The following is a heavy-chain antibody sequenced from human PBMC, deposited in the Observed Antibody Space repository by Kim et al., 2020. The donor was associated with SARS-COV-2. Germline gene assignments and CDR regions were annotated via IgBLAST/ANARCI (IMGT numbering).Heavy chain of an antibody. CDR2: INTNTGNP. J-gene: IGHJ5*02. Sequence: ASVKVSCKASGYAFTTYPMTWVRRAPGHGLEWMGWINTNTGNPTYAQGFTGRFVFSLDTSVSTTYLQINSLQAEDTAVYYCGRTMVRGVIPSWCQGTLVT. CDR1: GYAFTTYP. CDR3: GRTMVRGVIPS. V-gene: IGHV7-4-1*02. D-gene: IGHD3-10*01.